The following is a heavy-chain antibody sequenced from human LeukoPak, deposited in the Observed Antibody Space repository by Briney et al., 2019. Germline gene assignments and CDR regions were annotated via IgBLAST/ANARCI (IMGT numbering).Heavy chain of an antibody. J-gene: IGHJ5*02. CDR3: ARGSGNSGWFDP. V-gene: IGHV4-30-4*08. CDR1: GGSISSGDYY. CDR2: IYYSGST. D-gene: IGHD4-23*01. Sequence: PSETLSLTCTVSGGSISSGDYYWSWIRQPPGKGLEWIGYIYYSGSTCYNPSLKSRVTISVDTSKNQFSLKLSSVTAADTAVYYCARGSGNSGWFDPWGQGTLVTVSS.